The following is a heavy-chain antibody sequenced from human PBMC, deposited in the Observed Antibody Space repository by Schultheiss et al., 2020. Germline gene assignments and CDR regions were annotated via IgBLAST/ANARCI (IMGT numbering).Heavy chain of an antibody. CDR3: ARVLKDTAMVN. CDR1: GFTFSSYG. Sequence: GGSLRLSCAASGFTFSSYGMHWVRQAPGKGLEWVANIKQDGSEKYYVDSVKGRFTISRDNAKNSLYLQMNSLRAEDTAVYYCARVLKDTAMVNWGQGTRVTVSS. J-gene: IGHJ4*02. V-gene: IGHV3-7*01. D-gene: IGHD5-18*01. CDR2: IKQDGSEK.